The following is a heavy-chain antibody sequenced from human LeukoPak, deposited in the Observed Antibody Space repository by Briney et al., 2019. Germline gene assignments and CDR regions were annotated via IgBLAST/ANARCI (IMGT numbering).Heavy chain of an antibody. CDR1: GFTFSSYG. D-gene: IGHD2-15*01. CDR2: IWYDGSNK. J-gene: IGHJ4*02. Sequence: PGRSLRLSCATSGFTFSSYGMHWVRQAPGKGLEWVAVIWYDGSNKYYADSVKGRFTISRDNSKNTLCLQMNSLRAEDTAVYYCAREGSGPNFDYWGQGTLVTVSS. V-gene: IGHV3-33*01. CDR3: AREGSGPNFDY.